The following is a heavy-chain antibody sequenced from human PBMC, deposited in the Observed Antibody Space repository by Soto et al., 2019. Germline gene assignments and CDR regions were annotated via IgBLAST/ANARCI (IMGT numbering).Heavy chain of an antibody. CDR2: ISWNSGRI. V-gene: IGHV3-9*01. D-gene: IGHD3-3*01. CDR3: AKGAITIFGVVSAHFDY. CDR1: GFTFDDYA. Sequence: EVQLVESGGGLVQPGRSLRLSCAASGFTFDDYAMHWVRQVPGKGLEWVSGISWNSGRIGYADSVKGRFTISRDNAKNSLYLQMNILRAEDTALYYCAKGAITIFGVVSAHFDYWGQGTLVTVSS. J-gene: IGHJ4*02.